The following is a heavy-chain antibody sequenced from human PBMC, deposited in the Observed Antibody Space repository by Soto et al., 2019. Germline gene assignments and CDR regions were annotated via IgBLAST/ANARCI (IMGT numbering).Heavy chain of an antibody. CDR1: GDSISRYY. D-gene: IGHD3-16*02. J-gene: IGHJ4*01. V-gene: IGHV4-59*01. Sequence: SETLSLTCTVSGDSISRYYWSWIRQPPGKGLEWIGYIYYSGSTNYNPSLKSRVTISVDTSKNQFSLKLSSVTAADTAVYYCATDRVTFGGVIVRLGWGNFDYWGHGTLVTV. CDR2: IYYSGST. CDR3: ATDRVTFGGVIVRLGWGNFDY.